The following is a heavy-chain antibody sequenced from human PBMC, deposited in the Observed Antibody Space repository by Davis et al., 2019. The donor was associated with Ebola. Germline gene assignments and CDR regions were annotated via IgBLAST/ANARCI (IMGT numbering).Heavy chain of an antibody. Sequence: GESLKISCAASGFTFSSYWMSWVRQASGKGLEWVGRIRSKANSYATAYAASVKGRFTISRDDSKNTAYLQMNSLKTEDTAVYYCTSSYASSSGDYWGQGTLVTVSS. CDR2: IRSKANSYAT. CDR3: TSSYASSSGDY. CDR1: GFTFSSYW. V-gene: IGHV3-73*01. J-gene: IGHJ4*02. D-gene: IGHD6-6*01.